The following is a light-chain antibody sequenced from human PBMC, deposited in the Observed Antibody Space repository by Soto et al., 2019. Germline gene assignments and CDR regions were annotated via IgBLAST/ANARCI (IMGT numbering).Light chain of an antibody. CDR2: EVT. Sequence: QSALTQPASVSGSPGQSITISCTGTSSDVGGYNYVSWYQQHPGKAPKLMIYEVTNRPSGVSNRFSGSKSGNTASLTISGLRAEDEADYYCISYTSSSTSYVFGTGTKLTVL. V-gene: IGLV2-14*01. CDR3: ISYTSSSTSYV. CDR1: SSDVGGYNY. J-gene: IGLJ1*01.